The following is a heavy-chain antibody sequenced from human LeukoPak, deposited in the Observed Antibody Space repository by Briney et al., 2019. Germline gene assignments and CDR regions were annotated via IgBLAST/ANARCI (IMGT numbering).Heavy chain of an antibody. V-gene: IGHV4-30-4*08. CDR2: IYYSGST. D-gene: IGHD3-3*01. Sequence: SETLSLTCTVSGGSISSGDYYWSWIRQPPGKGLEWIGYIYYSGSTYYNPSLKSRVTISVDRSKNQFSLKLSSVTAADTAVYYCARASKSYYDFWSGPGPLYFDYWGQGTLVTVSS. CDR1: GGSISSGDYY. CDR3: ARASKSYYDFWSGPGPLYFDY. J-gene: IGHJ4*02.